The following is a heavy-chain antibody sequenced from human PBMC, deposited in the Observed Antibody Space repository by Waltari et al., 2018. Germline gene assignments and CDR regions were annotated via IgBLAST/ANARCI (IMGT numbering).Heavy chain of an antibody. D-gene: IGHD6-13*01. J-gene: IGHJ4*02. CDR2: IRSKPNNYAT. CDR3: TGGAVTGTDF. Sequence: EVQVVESGGGLVQPGGSLKLSCATSGFTFRGPTIHWVRQTSGKGLKWIGRIRSKPNNYATRYTASVEGRFTISRDDSENTAYLQMSSLMTEDTAVYYCTGGAVTGTDFWGQGTLVTVSS. CDR1: GFTFRGPT. V-gene: IGHV3-73*01.